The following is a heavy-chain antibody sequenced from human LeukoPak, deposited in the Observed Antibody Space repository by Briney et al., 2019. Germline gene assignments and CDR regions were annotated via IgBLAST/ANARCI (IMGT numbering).Heavy chain of an antibody. V-gene: IGHV1-69*05. CDR2: IIPIFGTA. CDR3: ARDFGSGWTEDAFDI. CDR1: GGTFSSYA. J-gene: IGHJ3*02. D-gene: IGHD6-19*01. Sequence: SVKVSCKASGGTFSSYAISWVRQAPGQGLEWMGRIIPIFGTANYAQKFQGRVTITTDESTSTAYMELSSLRSEDTAVYYCARDFGSGWTEDAFDIWGQGTMVTVSS.